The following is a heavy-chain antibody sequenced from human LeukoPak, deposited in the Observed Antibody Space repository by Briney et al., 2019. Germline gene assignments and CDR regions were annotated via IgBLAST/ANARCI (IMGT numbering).Heavy chain of an antibody. Sequence: PGGSLRLSCAASGFTFSGYYMSWIRQAPGKGLEWVSYISSSGTTIYYADSVKGRFTISRDNAKNSLYLQMNDLRAGDTAVYYCARDSAMKNYYDSSGYYINSYYFDYWGQGTLVTVSS. V-gene: IGHV3-11*04. CDR3: ARDSAMKNYYDSSGYYINSYYFDY. CDR2: ISSSGTTI. D-gene: IGHD3-22*01. J-gene: IGHJ4*02. CDR1: GFTFSGYY.